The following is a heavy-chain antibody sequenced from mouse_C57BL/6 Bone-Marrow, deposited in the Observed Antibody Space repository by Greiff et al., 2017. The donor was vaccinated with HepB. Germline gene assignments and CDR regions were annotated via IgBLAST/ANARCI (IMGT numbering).Heavy chain of an antibody. V-gene: IGHV5-4*01. CDR1: GFTFSSYA. Sequence: EVQGVESGGGLVKPGGSLKLSCAASGFTFSSYAMSWVRQTPEERLEWVATISDGGSYTYYPDNVKGRFTISRDNAKNNLYLQMSHLKSEDTAMYYCARVGTVFFDYWGQGTTLTVSS. CDR3: ARVGTVFFDY. CDR2: ISDGGSYT. D-gene: IGHD1-1*01. J-gene: IGHJ2*01.